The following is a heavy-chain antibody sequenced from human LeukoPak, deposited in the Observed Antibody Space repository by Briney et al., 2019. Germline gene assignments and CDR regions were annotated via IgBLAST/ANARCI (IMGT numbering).Heavy chain of an antibody. CDR2: ISSSSSTI. V-gene: IGHV3-48*01. CDR1: GFTFSSYS. CDR3: AKGVWAAAGPDAFDI. Sequence: GGSLRLSCAASGFTFSSYSMNWVRQAPGKGLEWVSYISSSSSTIYYADSVKGRFTISRDNSKNTLYLQMNSLRAEDTAVYYCAKGVWAAAGPDAFDIWGQGTMVTVSS. D-gene: IGHD6-13*01. J-gene: IGHJ3*02.